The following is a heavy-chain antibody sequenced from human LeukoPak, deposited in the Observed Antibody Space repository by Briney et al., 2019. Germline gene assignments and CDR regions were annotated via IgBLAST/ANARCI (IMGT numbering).Heavy chain of an antibody. CDR3: ARDPLYTNSPPSYFDY. Sequence: GGSLRLSCAASGFIFSSYAMNWVRQAPGKGLEWVAIISYDGTNKDYADSVKGRFTISRDNSRNTLYLQVNSLRAEDTAVYYCARDPLYTNSPPSYFDYWGQGTLVTVSS. CDR1: GFIFSSYA. CDR2: ISYDGTNK. J-gene: IGHJ4*02. V-gene: IGHV3-30-3*01. D-gene: IGHD2-2*02.